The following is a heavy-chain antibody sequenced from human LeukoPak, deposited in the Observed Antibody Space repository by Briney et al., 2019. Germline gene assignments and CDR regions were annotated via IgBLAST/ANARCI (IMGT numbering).Heavy chain of an antibody. J-gene: IGHJ4*02. V-gene: IGHV1-18*01. D-gene: IGHD6-19*01. CDR1: GYTFTSYG. Sequence: ASVKVSCKASGYTFTSYGISWVRQAPGQGLEWMGWISAYNGNTNYAQKLQGRVTMTTDTSTSTAYMELRSLRSDDTAVYYCARAPGGSGWTKLDFDYWGQGTLVTVSS. CDR2: ISAYNGNT. CDR3: ARAPGGSGWTKLDFDY.